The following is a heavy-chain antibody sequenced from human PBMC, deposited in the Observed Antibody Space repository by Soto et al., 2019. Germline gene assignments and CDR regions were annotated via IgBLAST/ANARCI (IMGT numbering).Heavy chain of an antibody. V-gene: IGHV4-39*07. D-gene: IGHD4-4*01. CDR1: GGSISNSSYL. J-gene: IGHJ4*02. CDR2: VSYIGST. CDR3: ARDSTTVTGIDY. Sequence: SETLSLTCTVSGGSISNSSYLWGWIRQPPGKGLEWIGYVSYIGSTYYNPSLKSRVTISVDTSKNQFSLKLSSVTAADTAVYYCARDSTTVTGIDYWGQGTLVTVSS.